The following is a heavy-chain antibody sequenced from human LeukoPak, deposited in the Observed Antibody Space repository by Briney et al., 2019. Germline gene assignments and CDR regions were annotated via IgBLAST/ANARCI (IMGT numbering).Heavy chain of an antibody. CDR2: IYSGGST. D-gene: IGHD4-11*01. Sequence: GGSLRLSCAVSGFIVSSDYMSWVRQAPGKGLEWVSIIYSGGSTFYADSVKGRFTISRDNSKNTLYLQMNSLRAEDTAVYYCARVRRATTGGWVDYWGQGTLVTVSS. V-gene: IGHV3-53*01. CDR1: GFIVSSDY. CDR3: ARVRRATTGGWVDY. J-gene: IGHJ4*02.